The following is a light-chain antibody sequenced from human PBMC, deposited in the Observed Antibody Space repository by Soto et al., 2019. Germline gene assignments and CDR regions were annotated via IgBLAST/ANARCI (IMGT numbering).Light chain of an antibody. J-gene: IGKJ2*01. CDR1: PSVSSSY. Sequence: EIVLTQSPGTLSLSPGERATLSCRASPSVSSSYLAWYQQKPGQAPRLLIYGALNRATGIPDRFSASGSGTDYTLTISRLEPEDLAMYYCQQYGSSPPYTFGQGTKLEIK. V-gene: IGKV3-20*01. CDR3: QQYGSSPPYT. CDR2: GAL.